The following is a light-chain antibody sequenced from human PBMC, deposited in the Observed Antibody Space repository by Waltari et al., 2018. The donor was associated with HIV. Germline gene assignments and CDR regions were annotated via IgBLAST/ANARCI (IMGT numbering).Light chain of an antibody. CDR3: QQYDNLPYT. CDR1: KDISNY. J-gene: IGKJ2*01. V-gene: IGKV1-33*01. CDR2: DAS. Sequence: DIQMTHYPSSLSASVGDRVTITCQASKDISNYLNWYQQKPGKAPKLLIYDASNLETGVPSRFSGRGSGTDFTFTISSLQPEDIATYYCQQYDNLPYTFGQGTKLEIK.